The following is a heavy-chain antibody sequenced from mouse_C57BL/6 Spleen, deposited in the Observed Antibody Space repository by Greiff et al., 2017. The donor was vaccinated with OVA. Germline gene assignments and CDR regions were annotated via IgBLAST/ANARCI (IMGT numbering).Heavy chain of an antibody. CDR1: GFTFSSYG. CDR3: ASQEVKAWYAY. J-gene: IGHJ3*01. D-gene: IGHD2-2*01. V-gene: IGHV5-6*01. CDR2: ISSGGSYT. Sequence: EVQGVESGGDLVKPGGSLKLSCAASGFTFSSYGMSWVRQTPDKRLEWVATISSGGSYTYYPDSVKGRFTISRDNAKNTLYLQMSSLKAEDTAMYYCASQEVKAWYAYWGQGALVTVSA.